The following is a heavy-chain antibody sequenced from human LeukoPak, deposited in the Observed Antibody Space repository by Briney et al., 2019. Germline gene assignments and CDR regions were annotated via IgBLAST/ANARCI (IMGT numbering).Heavy chain of an antibody. Sequence: SETLSLTCTVSGASISDYYWSWIRQPPGKGLEWIGSIYHSGSTYYNPSLKSRVTISVDTSKNQFSLKLSSVTAADTAVYYCAREGGGTWFGWFDPWGQGTLVTVSS. D-gene: IGHD3-10*01. CDR3: AREGGGTWFGWFDP. J-gene: IGHJ5*02. CDR2: IYHSGST. CDR1: GASISDYY. V-gene: IGHV4-38-2*02.